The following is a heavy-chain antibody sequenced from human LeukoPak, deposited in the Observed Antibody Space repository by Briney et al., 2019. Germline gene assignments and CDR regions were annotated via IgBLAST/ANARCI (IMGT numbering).Heavy chain of an antibody. V-gene: IGHV3-66*02. CDR3: ASGTLPASILVFDY. J-gene: IGHJ4*02. CDR1: GFTVSSNY. D-gene: IGHD2-2*02. Sequence: GGCLRPSCAASGFTVSSNYMSWVRQAPGKGLEWVSVIYSGGSTYYADSVKGRFTISRDNSRNTLNFQMNSLRAEDTAVYYCASGTLPASILVFDYWGQGTLVSVSS. CDR2: IYSGGST.